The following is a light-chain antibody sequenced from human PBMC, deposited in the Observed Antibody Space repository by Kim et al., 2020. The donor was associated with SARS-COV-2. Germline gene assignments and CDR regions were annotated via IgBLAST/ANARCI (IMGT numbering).Light chain of an antibody. CDR2: AAY. Sequence: DIQMTQSPSSVSASVGDTVTITCRASQGISNWLAWYQQKPGEAPKLLISAAYSLQSGVPSRFRGSGSGTDFTLTISSLQPEDFATYYCQQTDSFPLTFAGGTKV. CDR3: QQTDSFPLT. CDR1: QGISNW. V-gene: IGKV1-12*01. J-gene: IGKJ4*01.